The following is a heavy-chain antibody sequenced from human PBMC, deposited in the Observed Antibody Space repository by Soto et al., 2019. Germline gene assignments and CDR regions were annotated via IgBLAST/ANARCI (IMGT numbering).Heavy chain of an antibody. J-gene: IGHJ4*02. V-gene: IGHV3-23*01. CDR2: ISTRGGRT. D-gene: IGHD3-22*01. CDR3: AKEFHYDASGQYSDLYFAS. CDR1: GFTFSSDA. Sequence: GSLRLACGSSGFTFSSDAMSWVGHAPPQGLEWVSSISTRGGRTYYADSVKGRFSISRDNSANAVYLDMDKLRGEDTGIYYCAKEFHYDASGQYSDLYFASWGEGALVTVSS.